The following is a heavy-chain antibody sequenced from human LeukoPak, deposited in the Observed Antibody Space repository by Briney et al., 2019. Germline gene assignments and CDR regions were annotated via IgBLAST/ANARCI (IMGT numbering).Heavy chain of an antibody. J-gene: IGHJ4*02. CDR3: AKAYYDSSGYSYYFDY. CDR2: ISGSSAYL. Sequence: PGGSLRLSCAASGFPFSAYSMNWVRRAPGKGLEWVSSISGSSAYLYYADSVKGRFTVSRDNAKNSLYLQVSSLRAEDTAVYYCAKAYYDSSGYSYYFDYWGQGTPDTVSS. CDR1: GFPFSAYS. V-gene: IGHV3-21*01. D-gene: IGHD3-22*01.